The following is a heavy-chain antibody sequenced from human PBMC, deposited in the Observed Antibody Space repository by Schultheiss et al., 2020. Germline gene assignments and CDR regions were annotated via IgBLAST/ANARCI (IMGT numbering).Heavy chain of an antibody. CDR2: RAA. CDR1: GFTFSSYG. Sequence: GGSLRLSCAASGFTFSSYGMHWVRQAPGKGLEWVSRAANHADSVKGRFTISRDNSKNTLFLQMNSLRPEDTALYYCATGYSYGPGPFGSLDYWGQGTLVTVSS. CDR3: ATGYSYGPGPFGSLDY. J-gene: IGHJ4*02. D-gene: IGHD5-18*01. V-gene: IGHV3-NL1*01.